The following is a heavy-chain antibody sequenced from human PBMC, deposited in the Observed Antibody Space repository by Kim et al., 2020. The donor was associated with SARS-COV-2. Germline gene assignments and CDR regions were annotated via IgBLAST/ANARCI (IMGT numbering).Heavy chain of an antibody. CDR3: AKPSSDYTYYYAMDI. CDR2: ISFDGTNK. D-gene: IGHD4-17*01. V-gene: IGHV3-30-3*02. Sequence: GGSLRLSCAVSGLTFSSYAFHWVRQAPGKGLEWVALISFDGTNKYYADSLKGRFTISRENSKNTVYLQMNRLTAKDSGVYYCAKPSSDYTYYYAMDIWGQGTTVTVSS. CDR1: GLTFSSYA. J-gene: IGHJ6*02.